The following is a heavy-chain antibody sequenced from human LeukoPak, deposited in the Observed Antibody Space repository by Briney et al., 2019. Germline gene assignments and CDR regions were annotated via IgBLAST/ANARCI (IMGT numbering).Heavy chain of an antibody. D-gene: IGHD5-24*01. CDR2: FDPEDGET. Sequence: ASVKVSCKVSGYTLTELSMHWVRQAPGKGLEWMGGFDPEDGETIYAQKFQGRVTMTEDTSTDTAYMELSSLRSEDTAVYYCARPCRDGYNGQRDAFDIWGQGTMVTVSS. J-gene: IGHJ3*02. V-gene: IGHV1-24*01. CDR3: ARPCRDGYNGQRDAFDI. CDR1: GYTLTELS.